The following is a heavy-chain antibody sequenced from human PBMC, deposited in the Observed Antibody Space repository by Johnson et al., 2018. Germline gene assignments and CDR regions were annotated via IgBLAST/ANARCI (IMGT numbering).Heavy chain of an antibody. J-gene: IGHJ6*03. Sequence: VQLVQSGGVVVQXGGSLRLSCAASGFTFDDYAIHWVRPAPGKGLEWVSLLSWDGGWTFYVGSVKGRFTISRDNSKNSLYLQMNSLRAEDTALYYCAKDGTRGYSGYGYYYMDVWGKGTTVTVSS. D-gene: IGHD5-12*01. CDR1: GFTFDDYA. V-gene: IGHV3-43D*03. CDR3: AKDGTRGYSGYGYYYMDV. CDR2: LSWDGGWT.